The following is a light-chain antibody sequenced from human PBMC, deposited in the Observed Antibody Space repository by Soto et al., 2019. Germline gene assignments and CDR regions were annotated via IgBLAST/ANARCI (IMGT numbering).Light chain of an antibody. J-gene: IGKJ1*01. V-gene: IGKV3-11*01. CDR3: QVRDVWPS. CDR1: QSVSTS. Sequence: IVLTQSPVTLAVSPGESAVLSCRSSQSVSTSLAWYQHKPGQAPRLFIYDASKRAPGIPARFTGSGSGAHFTLTIRRLEPEDIAVDYFQVRDVWPSFGQGTKVEIK. CDR2: DAS.